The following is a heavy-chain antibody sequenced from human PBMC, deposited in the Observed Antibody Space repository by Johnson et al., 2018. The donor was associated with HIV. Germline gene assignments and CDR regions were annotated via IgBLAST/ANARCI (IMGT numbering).Heavy chain of an antibody. CDR2: ISYDGSNK. CDR1: GFTFSSYA. D-gene: IGHD3-16*01. CDR3: ARGPGGGEDALDI. Sequence: QVFLVESGGGLVQPGRSLRLSCAASGFTFSSYAMHWVRQAPGKGLEWVAVISYDGSNKYQADSVKGRFTISRDSSKNTLYLQMNSLRAEDTAVYYCARGPGGGEDALDIWGKGQWSPSLQ. V-gene: IGHV3-30*04. J-gene: IGHJ3*02.